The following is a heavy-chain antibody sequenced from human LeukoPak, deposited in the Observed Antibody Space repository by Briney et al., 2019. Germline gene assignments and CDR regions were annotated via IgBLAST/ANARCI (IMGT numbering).Heavy chain of an antibody. CDR3: AKSRSGSANWALRIFDN. J-gene: IGHJ4*02. V-gene: IGHV3-23*01. CDR1: GFNFSNYG. Sequence: GGSLRLSCAASGFNFSNYGMDWVRQSPGRGLEWVSSISPGGGTTYYADSVKGRFTISRDNSKNTLYVQINSLRAEDTAIYYCAKSRSGSANWALRIFDNWGQGTLVTVSS. CDR2: ISPGGGTT. D-gene: IGHD3-10*01.